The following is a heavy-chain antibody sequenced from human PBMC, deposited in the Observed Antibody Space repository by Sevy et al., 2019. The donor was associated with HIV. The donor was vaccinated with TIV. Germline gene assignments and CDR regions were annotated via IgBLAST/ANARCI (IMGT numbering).Heavy chain of an antibody. V-gene: IGHV3-72*01. CDR3: ATHAGIAAAGRAFDY. D-gene: IGHD6-13*01. CDR2: TRNKADSYTT. J-gene: IGHJ4*02. Sequence: GGSLRLSCAASGFTFSDHYMEWVRQAPGKGLELVGRTRNKADSYTTEYAASVKGRFTISRDDSKNSLYLQMNSLKTEDTAVYYCATHAGIAAAGRAFDYWGQGSLVTVSS. CDR1: GFTFSDHY.